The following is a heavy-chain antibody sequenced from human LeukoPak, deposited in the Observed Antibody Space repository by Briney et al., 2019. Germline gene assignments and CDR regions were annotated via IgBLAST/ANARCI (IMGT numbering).Heavy chain of an antibody. V-gene: IGHV3-11*06. CDR3: ARGFMVRGAINAFDI. CDR2: ISSSSSYT. CDR1: GFTFSDYY. D-gene: IGHD3-10*01. J-gene: IGHJ3*02. Sequence: GGSLRLSCAASGFTFSDYYMSWIRQAPGKGLEWVPYISSSSSYTNYADSVKGRFTISRDNAKNSLYLQMNSLRAEDTAVYYCARGFMVRGAINAFDIWGQGTMVTVSS.